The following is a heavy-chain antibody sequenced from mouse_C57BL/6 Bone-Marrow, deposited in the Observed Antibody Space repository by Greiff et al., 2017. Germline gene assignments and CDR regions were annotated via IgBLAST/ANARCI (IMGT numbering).Heavy chain of an antibody. CDR1: GYTFTDHT. Sequence: VQLQQSDAELVKPGASVKISCKVSGYTFTDHTIHWMKQRPEQGLEWIGYIYPRDGSTKYNEKFKGKATLTADKSSSTAYMQLNSLTSEDSAVYVCAREDRVSYWYFDVWGTGTTVTVSS. CDR3: AREDRVSYWYFDV. J-gene: IGHJ1*03. CDR2: IYPRDGST. V-gene: IGHV1-78*01. D-gene: IGHD2-5*01.